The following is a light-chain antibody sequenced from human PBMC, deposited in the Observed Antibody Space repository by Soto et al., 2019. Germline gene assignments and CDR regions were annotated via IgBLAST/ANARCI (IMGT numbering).Light chain of an antibody. CDR2: GAS. CDR3: QQYGSSPRYT. CDR1: QSVSSSY. V-gene: IGKV3-20*01. J-gene: IGKJ2*01. Sequence: EIVLTQSPGTLSLSPGERATLSCRASQSVSSSYLAWYQQKPGQAPRLLIYGASSRATGIPDRFSGSVSGTDFTLTISRLEPEDFAVYYCQQYGSSPRYTFGQGTNLEI.